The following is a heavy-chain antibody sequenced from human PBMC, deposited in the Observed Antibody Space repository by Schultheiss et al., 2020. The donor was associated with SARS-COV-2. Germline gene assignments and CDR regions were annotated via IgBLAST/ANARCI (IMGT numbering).Heavy chain of an antibody. D-gene: IGHD2/OR15-2a*01. CDR2: IIPIFGTA. J-gene: IGHJ2*01. Sequence: KISCKASGGTFSSYAISWVRQAPGQGLEWMGGIIPIFGTANYAQKFQGRVTITADESTSTAYMELSSLRSEDTAVYYCARKGIGYYGWYFDLWGRGTLVTVSS. CDR3: ARKGIGYYGWYFDL. CDR1: GGTFSSYA. V-gene: IGHV1-69*01.